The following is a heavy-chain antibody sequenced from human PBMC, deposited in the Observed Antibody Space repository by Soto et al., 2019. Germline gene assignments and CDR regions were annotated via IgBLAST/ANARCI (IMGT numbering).Heavy chain of an antibody. J-gene: IGHJ5*02. V-gene: IGHV1-3*01. CDR2: INAGNGNT. D-gene: IGHD6-13*01. Sequence: QVPLVQSGAEVKKPGASVKVSCKASGYTFTSYAMHWVRQAPGQRLERMGWINAGNGNTKYSQKFQGRVTITRDTSASTAYIELSSLRSEDTAVYYCARDPAAAGTNWFDPWGQGTLVTVSS. CDR1: GYTFTSYA. CDR3: ARDPAAAGTNWFDP.